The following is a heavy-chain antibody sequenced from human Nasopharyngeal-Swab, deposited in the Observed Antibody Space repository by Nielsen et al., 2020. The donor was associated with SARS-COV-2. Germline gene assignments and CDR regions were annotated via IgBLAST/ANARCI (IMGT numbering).Heavy chain of an antibody. CDR2: IWYDGSNK. CDR3: ARDRGYYAADAFDI. J-gene: IGHJ3*02. V-gene: IGHV3-33*01. D-gene: IGHD2-2*01. CDR1: GFTFSSYG. Sequence: GESLKISCAASGFTFSSYGLHWVRQAPGKGLEWVAVIWYDGSNKYYAASVKGRFTISRDNSKNTLYLQMNSLRAEDTAVYYCARDRGYYAADAFDIWGQGTMVTVSS.